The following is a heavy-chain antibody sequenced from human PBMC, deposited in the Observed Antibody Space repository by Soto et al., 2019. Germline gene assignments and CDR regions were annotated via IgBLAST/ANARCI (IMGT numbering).Heavy chain of an antibody. CDR1: GFSITTRAMC. J-gene: IGHJ4*02. D-gene: IGHD5-12*01. CDR2: IDWADDK. V-gene: IGHV2-70*13. CDR3: ARIHGPSGNYDLDY. Sequence: GSGPTLVNPTQTLTLTCPFSGFSITTRAMCVSWIRQPPGKALEWLALIDWADDKYYSTSLKTRLTISKDTSKNQVVLTMTNVDPVDTATYYCARIHGPSGNYDLDYWGQGTLVTVSS.